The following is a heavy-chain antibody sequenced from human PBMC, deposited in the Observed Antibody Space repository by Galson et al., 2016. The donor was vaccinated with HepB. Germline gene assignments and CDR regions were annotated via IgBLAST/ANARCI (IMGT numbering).Heavy chain of an antibody. CDR2: LDPEDGKI. J-gene: IGHJ4*02. V-gene: IGHV1-24*01. D-gene: IGHD1-26*01. Sequence: SVKVSCKVSGYPLTELSMHWVRQAPGKGLEWIGGLDPEDGKILYAQKFQGRVSLIEDTSTDTAYMELSSLTSEDTAMYSCARLDSGITLDDWGQGTLVTVSS. CDR3: ARLDSGITLDD. CDR1: GYPLTELS.